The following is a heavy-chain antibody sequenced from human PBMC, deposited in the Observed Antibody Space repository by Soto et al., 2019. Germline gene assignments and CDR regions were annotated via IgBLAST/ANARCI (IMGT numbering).Heavy chain of an antibody. J-gene: IGHJ5*02. CDR3: ARHAFHSSGWAGP. CDR2: IYYSGST. CDR1: GGPISSSSYY. D-gene: IGHD6-19*01. V-gene: IGHV4-39*01. Sequence: SETLSLTCTVSGGPISSSSYYWGWIRQPPGKGLEWIGSIYYSGSTYYNPSLKSRVTISVDTSKNQFSLKLSSVTAADTAVYYCARHAFHSSGWAGPWGQGTLVTVS.